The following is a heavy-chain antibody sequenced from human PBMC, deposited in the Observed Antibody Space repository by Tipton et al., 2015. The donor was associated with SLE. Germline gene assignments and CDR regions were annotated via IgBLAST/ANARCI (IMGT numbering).Heavy chain of an antibody. V-gene: IGHV4-59*01. Sequence: TLSLTCTVSGGSISSYYWSWIRQPPGKGLEWIGYIYYSGSTNYNPSLKSRVTISVDTSKDQFSLKLSSVTAADTAVYYRARARGSSSPPDAFDIWGQGTMVTVSS. J-gene: IGHJ3*02. CDR1: GGSISSYY. CDR2: IYYSGST. CDR3: ARARGSSSPPDAFDI. D-gene: IGHD6-6*01.